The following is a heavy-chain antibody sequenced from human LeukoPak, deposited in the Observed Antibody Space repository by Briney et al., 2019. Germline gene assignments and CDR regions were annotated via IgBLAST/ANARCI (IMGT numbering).Heavy chain of an antibody. CDR3: ATRYYYDSSGYYYVPYYYYYGMDV. CDR2: IYYSGST. J-gene: IGHJ6*02. D-gene: IGHD3-22*01. Sequence: KPSETLSLTCTVSGGSISSSSYYWGWIPQPPGKGLEWIGSIYYSGSTYYHPSLKSRVTISVDTSKNQFSLKLSSVTAADTAVYYCATRYYYDSSGYYYVPYYYYYGMDVWGQGTTVTVSS. V-gene: IGHV4-39*01. CDR1: GGSISSSSYY.